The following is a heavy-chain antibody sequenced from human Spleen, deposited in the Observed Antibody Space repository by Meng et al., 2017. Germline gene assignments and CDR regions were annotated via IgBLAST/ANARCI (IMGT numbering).Heavy chain of an antibody. J-gene: IGHJ4*02. Sequence: QVRLQQWGAGLLKPSETLSLTCAVYGGSFSGYYWSWIRQPPGKGLEWIGEINHSGSSNYNPSLKSRVTISVDTSKNQFSLKLRSVTAADTAVYYCARNDFWSGYFDYWGQGTLVTVSS. V-gene: IGHV4-34*01. D-gene: IGHD3-3*01. CDR3: ARNDFWSGYFDY. CDR2: INHSGSS. CDR1: GGSFSGYY.